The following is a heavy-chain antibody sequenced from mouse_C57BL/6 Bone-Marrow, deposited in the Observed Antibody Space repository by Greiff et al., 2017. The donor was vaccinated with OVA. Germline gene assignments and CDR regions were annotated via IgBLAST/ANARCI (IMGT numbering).Heavy chain of an antibody. V-gene: IGHV1-19*01. CDR2: INPYNGGT. CDR1: GYTFTDYY. J-gene: IGHJ4*01. CDR3: ARRGFTTVVALYYYAMDY. D-gene: IGHD1-1*01. Sequence: VQLQQSGPVLVKPGASVKMSCKASGYTFTDYYMNWVKQSHGKSLEWIGVINPYNGGTSYNQKFKGKATLTVDKSSSTVYMDLNSLTSEDSAVYYCARRGFTTVVALYYYAMDYWGQGTSVTVSS.